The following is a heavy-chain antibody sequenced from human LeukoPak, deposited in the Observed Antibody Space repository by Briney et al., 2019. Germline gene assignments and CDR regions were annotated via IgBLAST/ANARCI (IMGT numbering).Heavy chain of an antibody. CDR1: GGSISSYY. D-gene: IGHD3-22*01. J-gene: IGHJ4*02. Sequence: SETLSLTCTVSGGSISSYYWSWIRQPPGKGLEWIGYIYYSGSTNYNPSLKSRVTISVDTSKNQFSLKLSSVTAADTAVYYCARGYYYDSSGYYFDYWGQGTLVTVSS. CDR2: IYYSGST. V-gene: IGHV4-59*01. CDR3: ARGYYYDSSGYYFDY.